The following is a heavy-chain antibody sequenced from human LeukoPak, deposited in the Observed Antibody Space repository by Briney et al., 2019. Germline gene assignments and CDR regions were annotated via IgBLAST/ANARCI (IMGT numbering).Heavy chain of an antibody. V-gene: IGHV1-18*01. CDR1: GYTFTSYG. Sequence: ASVKVSCKASGYTFTSYGISWVRQAPGQGLEWMGWISAYNGNTNYAQKLQGRVTMTTDTSKSTAYMELRSLRSDDTAVYYCASSLRLGELSFSLFDYWGQGTLVTVSS. CDR2: ISAYNGNT. D-gene: IGHD3-16*02. CDR3: ASSLRLGELSFSLFDY. J-gene: IGHJ4*02.